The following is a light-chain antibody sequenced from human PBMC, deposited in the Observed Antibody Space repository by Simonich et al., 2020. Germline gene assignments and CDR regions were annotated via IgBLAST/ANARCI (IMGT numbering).Light chain of an antibody. CDR1: QSVLYSSNNKNY. V-gene: IGKV4-1*01. J-gene: IGKJ1*01. CDR3: QQYGSSPWT. Sequence: DIVMTQSPDSLAVSLGERATINCKSSQSVLYSSNNKNYLAWYQQKPGQPPKLLIYWASTRDSVVPDRFSGSGSGTDFTLTISRLEPEDFAVYYCQQYGSSPWTFGQGTKVEIK. CDR2: WAS.